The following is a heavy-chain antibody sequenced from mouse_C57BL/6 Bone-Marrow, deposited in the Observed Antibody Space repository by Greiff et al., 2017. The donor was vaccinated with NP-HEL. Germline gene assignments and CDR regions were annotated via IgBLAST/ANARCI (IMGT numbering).Heavy chain of an antibody. CDR2: ISDGGSYT. V-gene: IGHV5-4*03. J-gene: IGHJ4*01. Sequence: EVKLVESGGGLVKPGGSLKLSCAASGFTFSSYAMSWVRQTPEQRLEWVATISDGGSYTYYPDNVKGRFTISRDNAKNNLYLQMSHLKSEDTAMYYCARFTTVVPLAMDYWGQGTSVTVSS. CDR1: GFTFSSYA. CDR3: ARFTTVVPLAMDY. D-gene: IGHD1-1*01.